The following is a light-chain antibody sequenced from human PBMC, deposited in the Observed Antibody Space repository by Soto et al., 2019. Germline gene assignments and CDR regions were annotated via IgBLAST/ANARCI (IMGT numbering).Light chain of an antibody. J-gene: IGLJ1*01. Sequence: QSALTQPASVSGSPGQSITISCTGTSNDVGSFNLVSWYQHYPGKAPKLMIYEGGKRPSGVSNRFSGSKSGNTASLTISGLQAEDEADYYCCSYLSSDSYVFGTGTKLTVL. CDR3: CSYLSSDSYV. V-gene: IGLV2-23*01. CDR1: SNDVGSFNL. CDR2: EGG.